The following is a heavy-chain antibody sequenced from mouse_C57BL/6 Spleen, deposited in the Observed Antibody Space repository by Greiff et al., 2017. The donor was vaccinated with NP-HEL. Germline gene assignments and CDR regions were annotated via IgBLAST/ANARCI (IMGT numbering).Heavy chain of an antibody. CDR1: GYAFSSSW. J-gene: IGHJ2*01. D-gene: IGHD1-1*01. V-gene: IGHV1-82*01. Sequence: VKLVESGPELVKPGASVKISCKASGYAFSSSWMNWVKQRPGKGLEWIGRIYPGDGDTNYNGKFKGKATLTADKSSSTAYMQLSSLTSEDSAVYFCARLDYYGSSFDYWGQGTTLTVSS. CDR3: ARLDYYGSSFDY. CDR2: IYPGDGDT.